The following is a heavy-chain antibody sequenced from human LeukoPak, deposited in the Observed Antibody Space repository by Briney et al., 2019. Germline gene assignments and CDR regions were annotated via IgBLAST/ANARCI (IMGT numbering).Heavy chain of an antibody. CDR1: GGTFSSYA. CDR2: IIPILGIA. Sequence: GASVKVSCKASGGTFSSYAISWVRQAPGQGLEWMGGIIPILGIANYAQKFQGRVTITADKSTSTAYMELSSLRSEDTVVYYCATGEYDSSGRPFSWFDPWGQGTLVTVSS. V-gene: IGHV1-69*10. J-gene: IGHJ5*02. CDR3: ATGEYDSSGRPFSWFDP. D-gene: IGHD3-22*01.